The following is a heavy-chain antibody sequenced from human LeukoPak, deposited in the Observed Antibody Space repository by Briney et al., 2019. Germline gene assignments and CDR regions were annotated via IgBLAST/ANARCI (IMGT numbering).Heavy chain of an antibody. Sequence: GGSLRLSCTASGFTFSSYAMNWVRQAPGKGLEWVSGIGAGGTFTYYADSVKGRFTISRDNSKNTLYLQMNSLRAEDTALYYCAKLGCTGTICYANYWGQGTLVTVSS. D-gene: IGHD2-2*01. J-gene: IGHJ4*02. CDR1: GFTFSSYA. V-gene: IGHV3-23*01. CDR3: AKLGCTGTICYANY. CDR2: IGAGGTFT.